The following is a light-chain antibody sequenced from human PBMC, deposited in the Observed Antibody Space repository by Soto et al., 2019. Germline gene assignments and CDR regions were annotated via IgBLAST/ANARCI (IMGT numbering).Light chain of an antibody. J-gene: IGKJ1*01. CDR3: QQYNSWT. CDR1: QSISSW. CDR2: KAS. Sequence: DIQMTQSPCTLSASVGDRVTITCRASQSISSWLAWYQQKPGKAPKLLIYKASSLESGVPSRFSGSGSGTEFTLTISSLQPDDFATYYCQQYNSWTFGQGTKVDIK. V-gene: IGKV1-5*03.